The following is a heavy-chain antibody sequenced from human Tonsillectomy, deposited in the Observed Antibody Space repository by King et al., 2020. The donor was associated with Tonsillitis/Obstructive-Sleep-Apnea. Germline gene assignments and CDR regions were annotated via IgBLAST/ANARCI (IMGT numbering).Heavy chain of an antibody. J-gene: IGHJ6*02. D-gene: IGHD6-6*01. Sequence: VQLVESGAEVKKPGESLRISCKGSGYTFTSYWIIWVRQMPGKGLEWMGRIDPSDSYTNYSPSFQGHVTISADKSISTAYLQWSSLKASDTAMYYCASRELEYSSSYYSYGMDVWGQGTTVTVSS. CDR2: IDPSDSYT. CDR1: GYTFTSYW. CDR3: ASRELEYSSSYYSYGMDV. V-gene: IGHV5-10-1*03.